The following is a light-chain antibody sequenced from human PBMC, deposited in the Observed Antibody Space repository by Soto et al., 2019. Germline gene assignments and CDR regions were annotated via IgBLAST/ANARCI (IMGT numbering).Light chain of an antibody. CDR3: QQANTFPT. CDR1: QDIRSW. V-gene: IGKV1-12*01. J-gene: IGKJ1*01. CDR2: VAS. Sequence: DIQMTQSPSSVSASVGDRVTITCRASQDIRSWLAWYQQKPGKAPNLLIYVASTLRSGVPSRFSGSGSGTDFTLTISSLQAEDFAVYYCQQANTFPTFGQGTKVEIK.